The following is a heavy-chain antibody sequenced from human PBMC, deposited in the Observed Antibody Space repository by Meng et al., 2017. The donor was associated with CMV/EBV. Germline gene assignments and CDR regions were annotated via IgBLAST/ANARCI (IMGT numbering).Heavy chain of an antibody. Sequence: QRHLLLWGAGLLKASEDLALTCAWYGGYCDGYYRSWIRQPPVKGLEWIGEINHSGSTNYNPSLKSRVTISVDTSKNQFSLKLSSVTAADTAVYYCARARSKYYYDSRRHAFDIWGQGTMVTVSS. J-gene: IGHJ3*02. D-gene: IGHD3-22*01. CDR3: ARARSKYYYDSRRHAFDI. V-gene: IGHV4-34*01. CDR2: INHSGST. CDR1: GGYCDGYY.